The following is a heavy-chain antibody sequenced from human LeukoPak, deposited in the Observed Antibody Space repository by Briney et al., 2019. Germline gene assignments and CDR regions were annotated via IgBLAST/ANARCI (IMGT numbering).Heavy chain of an antibody. V-gene: IGHV1-8*01. CDR1: GYTFTSYD. CDR3: ARGLPGLGEYYFDY. CDR2: MNPNSGNT. J-gene: IGHJ4*02. Sequence: ASVKVSCKASGYTFTSYDINWVRQAPGQGLEWMGWMNPNSGNTGYAQKFQGRVTMTRNTSISTAYMELSSLRSEDTAVYYCARGLPGLGEYYFDYWGQGTLVTVSS. D-gene: IGHD3-16*01.